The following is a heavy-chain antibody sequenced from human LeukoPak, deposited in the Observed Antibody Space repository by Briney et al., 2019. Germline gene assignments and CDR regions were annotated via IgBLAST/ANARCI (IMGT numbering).Heavy chain of an antibody. CDR3: AKDPNGDYIGAFDI. V-gene: IGHV3-49*04. Sequence: GGSLRLSCTASGFTFGDYAMSWVRQAPGKGLEWVGFIRSKAYGGTTEYAASVNGRFTISRDDSKSIADLQMNSLKTEDTAVYYCAKDPNGDYIGAFDIWGQGTMVTVSS. J-gene: IGHJ3*02. CDR1: GFTFGDYA. CDR2: IRSKAYGGTT. D-gene: IGHD4-17*01.